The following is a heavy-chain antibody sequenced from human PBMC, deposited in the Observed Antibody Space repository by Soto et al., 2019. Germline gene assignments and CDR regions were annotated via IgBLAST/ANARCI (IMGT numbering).Heavy chain of an antibody. D-gene: IGHD5-12*01. Sequence: QVQLVQSGAEVKKPGASVKVSCKASGYTFTSYVINWVRQAPGQGLEWMGWISAYNGKTHHAQKLQGRVTMTTDTSTSTAYMELRSLRADDTAVYYCARVQSGYDFAYWGQGTLVSVSS. CDR3: ARVQSGYDFAY. CDR1: GYTFTSYV. V-gene: IGHV1-18*01. J-gene: IGHJ4*02. CDR2: ISAYNGKT.